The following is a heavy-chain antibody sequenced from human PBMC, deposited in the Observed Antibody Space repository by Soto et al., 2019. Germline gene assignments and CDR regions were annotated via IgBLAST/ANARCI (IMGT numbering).Heavy chain of an antibody. CDR2: ISGSGGST. J-gene: IGHJ4*02. D-gene: IGHD3-9*01. Sequence: EVQLLESGGGLVQPGGSLRLSCAASGFTFSSYAMSWVRQAPGKGLEWVSAISGSGGSTYYADSVKGRFTISRDNSKNTLYLQMNSLRAEDTAVYYCATLDYDILTGPLHYWGQGTLVTVSS. CDR1: GFTFSSYA. CDR3: ATLDYDILTGPLHY. V-gene: IGHV3-23*01.